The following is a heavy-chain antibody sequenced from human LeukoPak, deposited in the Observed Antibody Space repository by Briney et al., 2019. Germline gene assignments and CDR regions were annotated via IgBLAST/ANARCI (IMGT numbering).Heavy chain of an antibody. D-gene: IGHD3-22*01. CDR3: ARDPDYYDSSGYSFDY. CDR1: GFTFSSYA. V-gene: IGHV3-30*04. Sequence: GGSLRLSCAASGFTFSSYAMHWVRQAPGKGLDWVAVISYDGSNKYYEDSVKGRFTISRDNSKNTLYLQMNSLRAEDTAVYYCARDPDYYDSSGYSFDYWGQGTLVTVSS. CDR2: ISYDGSNK. J-gene: IGHJ4*02.